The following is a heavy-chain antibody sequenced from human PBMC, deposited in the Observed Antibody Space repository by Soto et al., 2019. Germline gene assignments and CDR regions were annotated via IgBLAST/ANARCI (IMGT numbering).Heavy chain of an antibody. V-gene: IGHV2-5*02. CDR1: GFSLTTSGMG. CDR2: IYWDDDK. J-gene: IGHJ3*02. D-gene: IGHD3-22*01. Sequence: QITLKESGPTLVKPTQTLTLTCTFSGFSLTTSGMGVAWIRQPPGKALEWLALIYWDDDKRYSPSLKNRLTITKDTSKNQVVLTVTNMEAVDTATYYGAYSPRYYSDRRGQKAGGCDIWGQGTLVTVSS. CDR3: AYSPRYYSDRRGQKAGGCDI.